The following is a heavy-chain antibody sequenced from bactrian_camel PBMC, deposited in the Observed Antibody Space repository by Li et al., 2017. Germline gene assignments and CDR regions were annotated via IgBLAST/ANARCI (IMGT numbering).Heavy chain of an antibody. CDR3: AADPNGCGLAASSYNY. CDR1: GYSVSEGY. D-gene: IGHD1*01. J-gene: IGHJ4*01. V-gene: IGHV3S53*01. CDR2: IDRNGYP. Sequence: VQLVESGGGSVQSGGSLRLSCVASGYSVSEGYMAWFRLAPGKEREGVAAIDRNGYPTYTYAVKDRFTISKDNVKNTLYLQMNNLEPEDTAMYFCAADPNGCGLAASSYNYWGQGTQVTVS.